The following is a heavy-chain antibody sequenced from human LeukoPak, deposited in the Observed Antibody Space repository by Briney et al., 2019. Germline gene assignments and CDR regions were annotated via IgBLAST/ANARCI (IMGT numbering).Heavy chain of an antibody. J-gene: IGHJ3*02. CDR2: INHSGST. CDR1: DYSISSGYGYY. Sequence: PSETLSLTCTVSDYSISSGYGYYWGWIRQPPGKGLEWIGEINHSGSTNYNPSLKSRVTISVDTSKNQFSLKLRSVTAADTAVYYCARVGGITMIVVLITDAFDIWGQGTMVTVSS. D-gene: IGHD3-22*01. V-gene: IGHV4-38-2*02. CDR3: ARVGGITMIVVLITDAFDI.